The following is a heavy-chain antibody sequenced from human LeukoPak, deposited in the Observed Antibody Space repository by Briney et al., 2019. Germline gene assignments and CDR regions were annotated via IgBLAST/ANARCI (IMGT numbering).Heavy chain of an antibody. CDR1: GFTFSSYG. CDR2: LWFDGSNT. D-gene: IGHD3-22*01. CDR3: AKDPYYYDSSDYLRDVRGYFDL. J-gene: IGHJ2*01. Sequence: GGSLRLSCAASGFTFSSYGMHWVRQAPGKGLEWAAVLWFDGSNTYYADSVKGRFTISRDNSKNTLYLQMNSLRAEDTAVYYCAKDPYYYDSSDYLRDVRGYFDLWGRGTLVTVSS. V-gene: IGHV3-33*06.